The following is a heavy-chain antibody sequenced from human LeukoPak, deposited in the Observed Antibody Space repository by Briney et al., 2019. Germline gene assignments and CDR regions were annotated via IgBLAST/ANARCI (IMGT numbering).Heavy chain of an antibody. J-gene: IGHJ4*02. Sequence: GGSLRLSCAASGFTFDDYAMHWVRQAPGKGLEWVSGISWNSGSIGYADSVKGRFTISRDNAKNSLYLQMNTLRAEDTALYYCAKDSMVRGVPVYFDYWGQGTLVTVSS. D-gene: IGHD3-10*01. V-gene: IGHV3-9*01. CDR2: ISWNSGSI. CDR1: GFTFDDYA. CDR3: AKDSMVRGVPVYFDY.